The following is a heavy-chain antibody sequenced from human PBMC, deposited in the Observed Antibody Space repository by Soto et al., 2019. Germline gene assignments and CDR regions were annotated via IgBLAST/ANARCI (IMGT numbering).Heavy chain of an antibody. J-gene: IGHJ4*02. CDR1: ELPFSGNA. CDR3: ASAKITIFGVVIRNFDY. Sequence: PGGPLSPSFAPPELPFSGNATSWVRRAPGKGLEWVSAISGSGGSTYYADSVKGRFTISRDNSKNTLYLQMNSSVTAADTAVYYCASAKITIFGVVIRNFDYWGQGTLVTVSS. D-gene: IGHD3-3*01. V-gene: IGHV3-23*01. CDR2: ISGSGGST.